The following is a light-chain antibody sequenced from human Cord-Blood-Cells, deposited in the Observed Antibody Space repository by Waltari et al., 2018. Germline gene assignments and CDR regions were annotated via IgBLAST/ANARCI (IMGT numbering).Light chain of an antibody. J-gene: IGKJ3*01. CDR3: QENNNWPPVT. CDR2: RVS. CDR1: QRVSSN. Sequence: EIVMTQSPAPLSVSPGERATRSCRAIQRVSSNLDWYQQEPGQAPSLLIYRVSTRATGSPARFSGGWSATELTRTFSSPQSEDFALAYCQENNNWPPVTFVPGTTVDIK. V-gene: IGKV3-15*01.